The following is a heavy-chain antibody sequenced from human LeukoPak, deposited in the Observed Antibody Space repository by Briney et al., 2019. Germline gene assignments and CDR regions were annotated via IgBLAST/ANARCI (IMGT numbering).Heavy chain of an antibody. D-gene: IGHD2-2*01. CDR2: INPNSGGT. CDR3: ARAGIVIVPAEGD. V-gene: IGHV1-2*02. Sequence: ASVKVSCRASGYTFTGYYMHWVRQAPGQGLEWMGWINPNSGGTNYAQKFQGRVTVTRDTSIRTAYMELSRLTSDDTAMYFCARAGIVIVPAEGDWGQGTLVTVSS. CDR1: GYTFTGYY. J-gene: IGHJ4*02.